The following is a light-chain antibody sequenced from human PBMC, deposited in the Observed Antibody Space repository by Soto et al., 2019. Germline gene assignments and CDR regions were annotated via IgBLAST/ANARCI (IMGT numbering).Light chain of an antibody. Sequence: QSVLTQPPSVSGAPGQRVTISCTGSSSNIGAGYDVHWYQQLPGTAPKLLIYGNSNRPSGVPDRFSGSKSGTSASLAITGLQAEDAADYYCQSYDSSLSVGVFGGGTKLTVL. V-gene: IGLV1-40*01. J-gene: IGLJ2*01. CDR1: SSNIGAGYD. CDR2: GNS. CDR3: QSYDSSLSVGV.